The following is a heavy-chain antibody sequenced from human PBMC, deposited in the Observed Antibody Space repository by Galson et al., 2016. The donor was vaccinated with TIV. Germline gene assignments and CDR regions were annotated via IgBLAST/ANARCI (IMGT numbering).Heavy chain of an antibody. CDR3: GRQDWWHNDH. J-gene: IGHJ4*02. CDR1: GFAFSAYF. CDR2: IDNSGTAT. D-gene: IGHD2-15*01. Sequence: SLRLSCAASGFAFSAYFMSWIRQVPGKGPEWLAWIDNSGTATYYAESVKGRFTISRDNNKNSLHLQMNDLKEDDSAVYYCGRQDWWHNDHGGQGAVVTVSS. V-gene: IGHV3-11*01.